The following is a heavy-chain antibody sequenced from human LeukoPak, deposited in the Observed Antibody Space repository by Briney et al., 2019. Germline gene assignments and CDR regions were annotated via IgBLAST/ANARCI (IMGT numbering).Heavy chain of an antibody. CDR1: GFTFSSYG. J-gene: IGHJ6*03. D-gene: IGHD6-19*01. CDR2: ISGSGGST. CDR3: AKDPGYSSGWARYYMDV. Sequence: GGSLRLSCAASGFTFSSYGMSWVRQAPGKGLEWVSAISGSGGSTYYADSVKGRFTISRDNSKNTLYLQMNSLRAEDTAVYYCAKDPGYSSGWARYYMDVWGKGTTVTISS. V-gene: IGHV3-23*01.